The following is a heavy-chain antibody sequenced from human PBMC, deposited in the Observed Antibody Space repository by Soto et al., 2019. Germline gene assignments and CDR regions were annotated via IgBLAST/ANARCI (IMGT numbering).Heavy chain of an antibody. CDR1: GGSISSSSYY. CDR3: ATVDYSNYFMTHYYGMDV. V-gene: IGHV4-39*01. J-gene: IGHJ6*02. D-gene: IGHD4-4*01. CDR2: IYYSGST. Sequence: PSETLSLTCTVSGGSISSSSYYWGWIRQPPGKGLEWIGSIYYSGSTYYNPSLKSRVTISVDTSKNQFSLKLSSVTAADTAVYYCATVDYSNYFMTHYYGMDVWGQGTTVTVSS.